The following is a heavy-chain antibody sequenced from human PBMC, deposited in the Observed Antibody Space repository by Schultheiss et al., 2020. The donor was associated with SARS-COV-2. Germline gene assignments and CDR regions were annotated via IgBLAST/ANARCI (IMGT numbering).Heavy chain of an antibody. CDR1: GFSLSTSGMC. V-gene: IGHV4-61*08. CDR3: ARGRSYYSRAVVG. CDR2: IYYSGST. D-gene: IGHD2-21*01. J-gene: IGHJ4*02. Sequence: SGPTLVKPTQTLTLTCNFSGFSLSTSGMCVSWIRQPPGKGLEWIGYIYYSGSTNYNPSLKSRVTISVVTSKNQFSLKLSSVTAADTAVYYCARGRSYYSRAVVGWGQGTLVTVSS.